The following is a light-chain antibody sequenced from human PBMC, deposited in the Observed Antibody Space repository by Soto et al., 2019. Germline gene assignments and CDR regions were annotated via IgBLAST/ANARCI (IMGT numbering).Light chain of an antibody. CDR2: DAS. Sequence: EIVLTQSPATLSLSPGGRVTLSCRASEDVSSKLAWYQQKPGLPPRLVIYDASTRATGIPGRFSGSGSGKDLTLTISGLQYEDFAIYYCLKYDTWPPGTFGQGTKVDIK. CDR1: EDVSSK. CDR3: LKYDTWPPGT. J-gene: IGKJ1*01. V-gene: IGKV3-15*01.